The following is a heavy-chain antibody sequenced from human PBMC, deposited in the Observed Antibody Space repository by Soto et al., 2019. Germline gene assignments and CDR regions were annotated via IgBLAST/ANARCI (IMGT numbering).Heavy chain of an antibody. CDR2: ISGRGDKT. Sequence: GGSLRLSCAASGFTFSSYAMSWVRQAPGQGLEWVSSISGRGDKTYYADSVKGRFTISRGNSKNTLFLQMNSLRAEDTAVYYCAKGKQWELPLDYWGQGTLVTVSS. D-gene: IGHD1-26*01. J-gene: IGHJ4*02. V-gene: IGHV3-23*01. CDR1: GFTFSSYA. CDR3: AKGKQWELPLDY.